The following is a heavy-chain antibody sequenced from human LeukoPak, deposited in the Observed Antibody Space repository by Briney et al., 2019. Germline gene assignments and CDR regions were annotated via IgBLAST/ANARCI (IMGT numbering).Heavy chain of an antibody. CDR3: ARVTEGITMVRGVIGAFDI. CDR1: GFTFSSYE. D-gene: IGHD3-10*01. J-gene: IGHJ3*02. Sequence: PGGSLRLSCAASGFTFSSYEMNWVRQAPGKGLEWVSYISSSGSTIDYADSVKGRFTISRDNAKNSLYLQMNSLRAEDTAVYYCARVTEGITMVRGVIGAFDIWGQGTMVTVSS. V-gene: IGHV3-48*03. CDR2: ISSSGSTI.